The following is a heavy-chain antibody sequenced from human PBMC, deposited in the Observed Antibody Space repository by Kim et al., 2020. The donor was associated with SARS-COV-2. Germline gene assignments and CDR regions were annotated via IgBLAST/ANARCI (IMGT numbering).Heavy chain of an antibody. CDR1: GFTFSDFY. V-gene: IGHV3-11*01. Sequence: GGSLRLSCAASGFTFSDFYMTWIRQAPGKGLEWISYITSSGGTIYYADSVKGRFTISRDNAENSLYLQMSSLRGEDTAVYYCARGGHLTVFTDYWGEGTLVTVSS. J-gene: IGHJ4*02. D-gene: IGHD3-10*01. CDR2: ITSSGGTI. CDR3: ARGGHLTVFTDY.